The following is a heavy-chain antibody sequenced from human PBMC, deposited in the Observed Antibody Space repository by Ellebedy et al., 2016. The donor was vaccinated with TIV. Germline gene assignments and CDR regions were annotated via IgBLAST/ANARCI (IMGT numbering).Heavy chain of an antibody. J-gene: IGHJ6*02. Sequence: SGPTLVKPTQTLTLTCTFSGFSLSTSGMCVSWIRQPPGKALEWLARIDWDDDKYYTTSLKTRLTISKDTSKNQVVLTLTNMDPVDTGTYYCARLFHEDDSSGYHHYYGMDVWGQGTTVTVSS. CDR2: IDWDDDK. CDR1: GFSLSTSGMC. CDR3: ARLFHEDDSSGYHHYYGMDV. V-gene: IGHV2-70*11. D-gene: IGHD3-22*01.